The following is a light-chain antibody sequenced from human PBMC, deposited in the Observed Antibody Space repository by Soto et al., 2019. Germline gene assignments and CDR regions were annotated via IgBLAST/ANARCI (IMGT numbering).Light chain of an antibody. CDR1: QSISGW. J-gene: IGKJ1*01. CDR3: QQYNTYSQT. V-gene: IGKV1-5*01. Sequence: DMQMTQSPPTLSASVGDRVTITSRASQSISGWLAWYKQKPGKAPKLLSYDASNLEGGVPSRFSGTGSGTEFTLTISSLQPEDFATYYCQQYNTYSQTFGQGTKVDIK. CDR2: DAS.